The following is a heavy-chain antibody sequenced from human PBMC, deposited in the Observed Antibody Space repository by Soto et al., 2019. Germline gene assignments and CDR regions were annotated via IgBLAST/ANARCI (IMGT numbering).Heavy chain of an antibody. CDR3: ANLYAEGTYKITTNWFDT. CDR2: IYWNNDK. D-gene: IGHD3-10*01. V-gene: IGHV2-5*01. Sequence: SGPTLFNPRHTLTLTCTFSWFSLRDSTVSVAWVRHPPGRALELLALIYWNNDKRYSPSLKSRLTITKDTSKHKAVLTVTNMDTVDKATYSCANLYAEGTYKITTNWFDTWGQRTLVTVDS. CDR1: WFSLRDSTVS. J-gene: IGHJ5*01.